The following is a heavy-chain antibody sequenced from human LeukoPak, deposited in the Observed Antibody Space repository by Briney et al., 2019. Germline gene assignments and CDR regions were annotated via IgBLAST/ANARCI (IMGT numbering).Heavy chain of an antibody. V-gene: IGHV1-2*06. CDR2: INPKSGGA. CDR3: VRGGSSVALSGFEI. Sequence: ASVKVSCKASGYTFTGYYMHWMRQAPGQGLEWMGRINPKSGGADYSEQFQGRVSMTRDTSTSTASMELSSLRSDDTAMYYSVRGGSSVALSGFEIWGHGTMVTVSS. CDR1: GYTFTGYY. J-gene: IGHJ3*02. D-gene: IGHD3-22*01.